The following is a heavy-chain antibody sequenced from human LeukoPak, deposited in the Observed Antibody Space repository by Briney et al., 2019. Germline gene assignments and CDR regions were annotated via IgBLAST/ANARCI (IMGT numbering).Heavy chain of an antibody. V-gene: IGHV3-66*01. D-gene: IGHD3-22*01. CDR1: GFTVSSNY. Sequence: PGGSLRLSCAASGFTVSSNYMSWVRQAPGKGLEWVSIIYSGGSTYYADSVKGRFTISRDSSKNTLYLQMNSLRAEDTAVYYCARGPKYDSSIDYWGQGTLVTVSS. J-gene: IGHJ4*02. CDR3: ARGPKYDSSIDY. CDR2: IYSGGST.